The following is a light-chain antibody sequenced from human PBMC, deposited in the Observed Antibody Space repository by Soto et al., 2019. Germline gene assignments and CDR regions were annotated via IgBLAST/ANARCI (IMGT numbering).Light chain of an antibody. Sequence: DIPMTQSPSTLSGSVGDRVTITCRASQTISSWLAWYQQKPGKAPKLLIYKASTLKSGVPSRFSGSGSGTEFTLTSSRLQTDDFATYYCQHYNSYSEAFGQGTKVELK. CDR3: QHYNSYSEA. J-gene: IGKJ1*01. V-gene: IGKV1-5*03. CDR1: QTISSW. CDR2: KAS.